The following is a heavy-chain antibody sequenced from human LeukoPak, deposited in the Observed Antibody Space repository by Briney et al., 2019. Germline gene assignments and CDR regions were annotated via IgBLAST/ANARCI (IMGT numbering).Heavy chain of an antibody. V-gene: IGHV3-74*01. CDR1: GFPFSSYE. Sequence: GGSLRLSCAASGFPFSSYEMHWLRQAPGEGWVWVTRVKSDGNSTSHADSVNGRVTITRDNARNTRYLPMDNLGAEYTAVDYRARGGFLGPVTAYFDYWGQGTLVTVSS. D-gene: IGHD1-26*01. CDR2: VKSDGNST. CDR3: ARGGFLGPVTAYFDY. J-gene: IGHJ4*02.